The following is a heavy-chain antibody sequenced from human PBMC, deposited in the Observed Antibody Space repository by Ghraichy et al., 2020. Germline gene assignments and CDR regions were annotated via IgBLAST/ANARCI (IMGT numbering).Heavy chain of an antibody. V-gene: IGHV4-59*01. Sequence: SETLSLTCTVSGGSISSYYWSWIRQPPGKGLEWIGHIYYSGSTNYNPSLKSRVTISVDTSKNQFSLKLSSVTAADTAVYYCARLYDLYAFDIWGQGTMVTVSS. J-gene: IGHJ3*02. D-gene: IGHD2-8*01. CDR2: IYYSGST. CDR1: GGSISSYY. CDR3: ARLYDLYAFDI.